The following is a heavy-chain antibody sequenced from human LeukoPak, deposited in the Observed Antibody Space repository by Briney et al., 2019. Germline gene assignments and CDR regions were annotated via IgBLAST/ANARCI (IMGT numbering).Heavy chain of an antibody. CDR3: ASGADVLRYFDWLPLDY. V-gene: IGHV1-24*01. J-gene: IGHJ4*02. Sequence: ASVKVSCKVSGYTLTELSMHWVRQAPGKGLEWMGGFDPEDGETIYAQKFQGRVTMTEDTSTDTAYMELSSLRSEDTAVYYCASGADVLRYFDWLPLDYGGQGTLVTVSS. D-gene: IGHD3-9*01. CDR2: FDPEDGET. CDR1: GYTLTELS.